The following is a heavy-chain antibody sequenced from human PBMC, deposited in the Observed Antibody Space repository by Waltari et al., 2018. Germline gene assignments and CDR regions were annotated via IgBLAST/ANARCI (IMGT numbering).Heavy chain of an antibody. CDR2: ISYDGSNK. CDR3: ARDGTTVTTGGAAFDI. CDR1: GFTFSSYA. Sequence: QVQLVESGGGVVQPGRSLRLSCAASGFTFSSYAMHWVRQAPGKGLEWVAVISYDGSNKDYADSVKGRFTISRDNSKNTLYLQMNSLRAEDTAVYYCARDGTTVTTGGAAFDIWGQGTMVIVSS. D-gene: IGHD4-17*01. J-gene: IGHJ3*02. V-gene: IGHV3-30-3*01.